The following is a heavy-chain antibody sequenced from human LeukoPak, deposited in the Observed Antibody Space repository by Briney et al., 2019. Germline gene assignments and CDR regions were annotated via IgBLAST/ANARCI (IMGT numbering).Heavy chain of an antibody. D-gene: IGHD1-26*01. CDR1: GFMFSGFW. J-gene: IGHJ3*01. V-gene: IGHV3-7*01. CDR2: IKQDGSDK. Sequence: GGSLRLSCAASGFMFSGFWMSWVRQAPGKGLEWVANIKQDGSDKYYVDSVKGRFTISRDNAKNSLDLQMNSLRGEDTAVYYCARYRGKGTSWPLDVWGQGTIVTVSS. CDR3: ARYRGKGTSWPLDV.